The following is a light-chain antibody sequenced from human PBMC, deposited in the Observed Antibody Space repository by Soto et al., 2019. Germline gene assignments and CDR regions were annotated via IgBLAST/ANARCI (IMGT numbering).Light chain of an antibody. CDR1: QSVSSIY. CDR3: QQYGSSPRT. Sequence: EILLTQSPGTLSLSPGERATLSCRASQSVSSIYLAWYQQKPGQAPRLLIYGASSRATGIPDRFSGSGSGTDFTLTISRLEPEDFAVYYCQQYGSSPRTFGQGTKVDIK. CDR2: GAS. J-gene: IGKJ1*01. V-gene: IGKV3-20*01.